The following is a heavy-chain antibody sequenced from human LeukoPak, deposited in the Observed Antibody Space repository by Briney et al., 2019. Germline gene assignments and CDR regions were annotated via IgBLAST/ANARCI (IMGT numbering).Heavy chain of an antibody. D-gene: IGHD3-10*01. Sequence: APVKVSCKASGYTFTSYYMHWVRQAPGQGLEWMGIINPSGGSTSYAQKLQGRVTMTTDTSTSTAYMELRSLRSDDTAVYYCARDPYYYGSGSYLDYWGQGTLVTVSS. CDR1: GYTFTSYY. CDR2: INPSGGST. CDR3: ARDPYYYGSGSYLDY. V-gene: IGHV1-46*01. J-gene: IGHJ4*02.